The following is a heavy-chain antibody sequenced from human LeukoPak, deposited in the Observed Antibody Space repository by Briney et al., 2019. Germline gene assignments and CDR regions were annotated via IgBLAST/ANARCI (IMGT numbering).Heavy chain of an antibody. CDR1: GGSISRYY. CDR2: IYTSGST. J-gene: IGHJ3*02. CDR3: ARGLWLRSSGYLDAFDI. Sequence: SETLSLTCTVSGGSISRYYWSWIRQPAGKGLEWIGRIYTSGSTKYNPSLKSRVTISVDTSKNQFSLKLSSVTAADTAVYYCARGLWLRSSGYLDAFDIWGQGTMVTVSS. D-gene: IGHD3-22*01. V-gene: IGHV4-4*07.